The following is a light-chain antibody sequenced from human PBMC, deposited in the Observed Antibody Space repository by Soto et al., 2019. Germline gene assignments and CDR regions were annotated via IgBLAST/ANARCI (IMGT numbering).Light chain of an antibody. Sequence: EIVLTQSPGTLSLSPGERATLSCRASQSVTSNYLAWYQQKPGQAPRLLIYGASSRATGIPDRFSGSGSGTDFTLTISRLEPEDFAVYHCQLYCSTPQFTFGPGTKVDVK. CDR1: QSVTSNY. CDR3: QLYCSTPQFT. J-gene: IGKJ3*01. CDR2: GAS. V-gene: IGKV3-20*01.